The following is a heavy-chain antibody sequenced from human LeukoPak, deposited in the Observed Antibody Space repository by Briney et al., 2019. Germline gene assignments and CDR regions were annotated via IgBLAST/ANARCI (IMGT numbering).Heavy chain of an antibody. CDR3: ARVASKQQLVYFDY. J-gene: IGHJ4*02. V-gene: IGHV3-48*04. Sequence: PGGSLRLSCAASGFTFSSYSMNWVRQAPGKGLEWVSYISSSGSTIYYADSVKGRFTISRDNAKNSLYLQMNSLRAEDTAVYYCARVASKQQLVYFDYWGQGTLVTVSS. D-gene: IGHD6-13*01. CDR2: ISSSGSTI. CDR1: GFTFSSYS.